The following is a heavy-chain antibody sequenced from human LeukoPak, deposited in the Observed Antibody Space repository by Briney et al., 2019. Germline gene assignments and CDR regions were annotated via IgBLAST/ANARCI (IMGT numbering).Heavy chain of an antibody. CDR2: IIPILGIA. CDR1: GGTFSSYA. J-gene: IGHJ4*02. Sequence: RASVKVSCKASGGTFSSYAISWVRQAPGQGLEWMGRIIPILGIANYAQKFQGRVTITADKSTSTAYMELSSLRSEDTAVYYCARDPPRVVTADVPPDFDYWGQGTLVTVSS. CDR3: ARDPPRVVTADVPPDFDY. V-gene: IGHV1-69*04. D-gene: IGHD2-21*02.